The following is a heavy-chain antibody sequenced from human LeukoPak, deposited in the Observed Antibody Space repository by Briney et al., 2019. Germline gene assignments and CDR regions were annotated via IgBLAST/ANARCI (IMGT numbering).Heavy chain of an antibody. J-gene: IGHJ6*02. D-gene: IGHD3-22*01. CDR1: GYTFTSYD. CDR3: ASYYDSSGYYSVDYYYYGMDV. V-gene: IGHV1-8*01. CDR2: MNPNSGNT. Sequence: ASVKVSCKASGYTFTSYDINWVRQATGQGLEWMGWMNPNSGNTGYAQKFQGRVTMTRNTSISTAYMELSSLRSEDTAVYYCASYYDSSGYYSVDYYYYGMDVWGQGTTVTVSS.